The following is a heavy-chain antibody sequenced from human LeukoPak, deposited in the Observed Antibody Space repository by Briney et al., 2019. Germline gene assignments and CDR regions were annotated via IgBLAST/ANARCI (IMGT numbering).Heavy chain of an antibody. J-gene: IGHJ4*02. Sequence: GGSLRLSCAASGFTVSSNYMSWVRQAPGKGLEWVSYISSSGSTIYYADSVKGRFTISRDNAKNSLYLQMDSLRAEDTAVYFCARRSGVAVAGAFDYWGQGTLVTVSS. V-gene: IGHV3-11*01. CDR2: ISSSGSTI. D-gene: IGHD6-19*01. CDR1: GFTVSSNY. CDR3: ARRSGVAVAGAFDY.